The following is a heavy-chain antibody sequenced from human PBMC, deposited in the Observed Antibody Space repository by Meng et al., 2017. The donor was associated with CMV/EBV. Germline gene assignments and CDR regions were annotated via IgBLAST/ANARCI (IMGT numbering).Heavy chain of an antibody. CDR2: INHSGST. CDR3: ARQRSSGWLYYYYGMDV. D-gene: IGHD6-19*01. CDR1: GGSFSGYY. V-gene: IGHV4-34*01. Sequence: GSLRLSCAVYGGSFSGYYWSWIRQPPGKGLEWIGEINHSGSTNYNPSLKSRATISVDTSKNQFSLKLSSVTAADTAVYYCARQRSSGWLYYYYGMDVWGQGTTVTVSS. J-gene: IGHJ6*02.